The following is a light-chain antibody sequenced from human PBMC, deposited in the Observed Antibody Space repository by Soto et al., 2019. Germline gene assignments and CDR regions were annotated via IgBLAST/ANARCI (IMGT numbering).Light chain of an antibody. CDR1: QSVTNK. CDR3: QQYNNWPPYT. J-gene: IGKJ2*01. CDR2: GAS. V-gene: IGKV3-15*01. Sequence: EIGITPSPATLSVFPGERATLSCRAIQSVTNKLAWYQQKPGQPPRLLIYGASTRATGIPARFSGSGSGTEFILTISGLQSEDFAVYYCQQYNNWPPYTFGQGTK.